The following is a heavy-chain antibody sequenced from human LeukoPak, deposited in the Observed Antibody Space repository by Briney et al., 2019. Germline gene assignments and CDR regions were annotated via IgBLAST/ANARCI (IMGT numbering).Heavy chain of an antibody. CDR3: AKARLSTGWAYNDY. V-gene: IGHV3-23*01. J-gene: IGHJ4*02. D-gene: IGHD6-19*01. CDR2: VVGAGTTT. CDR1: GFTFVNYA. Sequence: PGGSLRLSCAASGFTFVNYAMSWVRQAPGKGLEWVSAVVGAGTTTFYADSVKGRFTISRDNSKNTVYLQINSLRAGDTAVYYCAKARLSTGWAYNDYWSQGTLVTVSS.